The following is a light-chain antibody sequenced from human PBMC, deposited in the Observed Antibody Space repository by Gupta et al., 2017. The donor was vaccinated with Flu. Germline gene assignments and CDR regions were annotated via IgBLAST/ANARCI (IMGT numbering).Light chain of an antibody. V-gene: IGKV1-12*01. Sequence: DIQMTQSPSSVSAFVGDRVTISRRASQDIGIWLAWYQQKPGAAPNLLISKTSRLQSGVPSRFSGSGSGTDFTLTVSNLQPEDFATYYCQQCNNWPFTFGPGTKVDIK. J-gene: IGKJ3*01. CDR2: KTS. CDR3: QQCNNWPFT. CDR1: QDIGIW.